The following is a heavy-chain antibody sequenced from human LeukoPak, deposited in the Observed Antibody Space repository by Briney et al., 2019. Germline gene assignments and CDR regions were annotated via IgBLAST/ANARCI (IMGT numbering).Heavy chain of an antibody. D-gene: IGHD4/OR15-4a*01. J-gene: IGHJ4*02. Sequence: PGRSLRLSCRGSGFNFADYAMSWVRQAPGQGLEWVGLIRSRLYGGTAEYGASVKGRFTVSRDDSQGIAYLQMNSLKTDDTAVYYCSRGMTESGAKYYPDHWGQGNLVNVSS. V-gene: IGHV3-49*04. CDR1: GFNFADYA. CDR3: SRGMTESGAKYYPDH. CDR2: IRSRLYGGTA.